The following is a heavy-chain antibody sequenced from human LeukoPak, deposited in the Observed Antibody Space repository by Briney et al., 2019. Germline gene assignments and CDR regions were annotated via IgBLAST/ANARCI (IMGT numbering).Heavy chain of an antibody. CDR3: ARPHNNWRWYFDL. Sequence: QPGGSRRLSCAAPGFTFSSSWMNRVRQSPGKGLEWVANIKEDGTEKYYVDSVKGRFTIFRDNAKNSLYLLMNSLRAEDTAVYYCARPHNNWRWYFDLWGRGTLVTVSS. CDR1: GFTFSSSW. CDR2: IKEDGTEK. D-gene: IGHD3-3*01. V-gene: IGHV3-7*03. J-gene: IGHJ2*01.